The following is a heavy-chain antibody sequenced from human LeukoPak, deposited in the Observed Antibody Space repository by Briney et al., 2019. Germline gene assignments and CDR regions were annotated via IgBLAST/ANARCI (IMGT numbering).Heavy chain of an antibody. Sequence: PGGSLRLSCAASGFTFSSYGMHWVRQAPGKGLEWVAVISYDGSNKYYADSVKGRFTISRDNSKNTLYLQMNSLRAEDTAVYYCAKDNGENLSLDYWGQGTLVTVSS. CDR2: ISYDGSNK. J-gene: IGHJ4*02. CDR1: GFTFSSYG. V-gene: IGHV3-30*18. D-gene: IGHD4-17*01. CDR3: AKDNGENLSLDY.